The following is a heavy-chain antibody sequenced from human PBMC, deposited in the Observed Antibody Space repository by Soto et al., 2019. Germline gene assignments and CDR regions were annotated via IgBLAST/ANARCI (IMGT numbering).Heavy chain of an antibody. CDR1: GGTFSKYS. D-gene: IGHD2-21*01. CDR2: ITPFVDTS. Sequence: QVRLVQSGAEVKKPGSSVKVSCKVSGGTFSKYSLSWVRQTPGQGLEWMGGITPFVDTSNYAQRFLGRVTLTADKSTNTAFLEVRALKSEDTALYFCASTSYCNGSSCYSRHYYGMDVWGQGTTVTVSS. CDR3: ASTSYCNGSSCYSRHYYGMDV. J-gene: IGHJ6*02. V-gene: IGHV1-69*06.